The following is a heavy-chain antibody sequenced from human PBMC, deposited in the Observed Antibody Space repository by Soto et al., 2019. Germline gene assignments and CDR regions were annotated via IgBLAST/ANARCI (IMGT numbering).Heavy chain of an antibody. J-gene: IGHJ4*02. Sequence: QVQLVESGGGVVQPGRSLRLSCAASGFTFSSYAMHWVRQAPGKGLEWVAVISYDGSNKYYADSVKGRFTISRDNSKNKLYLQMNRLRAEDTAVYYGARDIVVVVATEPAGYWGQGTLVTVSS. CDR2: ISYDGSNK. D-gene: IGHD2-15*01. V-gene: IGHV3-30-3*01. CDR1: GFTFSSYA. CDR3: ARDIVVVVATEPAGY.